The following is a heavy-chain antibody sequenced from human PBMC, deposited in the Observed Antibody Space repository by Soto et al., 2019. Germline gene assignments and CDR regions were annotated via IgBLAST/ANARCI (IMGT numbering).Heavy chain of an antibody. Sequence: GGSLRLSCAASGFTFSSYAMHWVRQAPGKGLEWVAVISYDGSNKYYADSVKGRFTISRDNSKNTLYLQMNSLRAEDTAVYYCAREEDYGGNPPSGGMDVWGQGTTVTVSS. CDR2: ISYDGSNK. CDR1: GFTFSSYA. J-gene: IGHJ6*02. V-gene: IGHV3-30-3*01. D-gene: IGHD4-17*01. CDR3: AREEDYGGNPPSGGMDV.